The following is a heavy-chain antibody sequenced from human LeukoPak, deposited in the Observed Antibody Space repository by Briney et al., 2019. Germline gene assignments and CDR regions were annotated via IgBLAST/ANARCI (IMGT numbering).Heavy chain of an antibody. D-gene: IGHD1-26*01. J-gene: IGHJ4*02. Sequence: PGGSLRLSCAASGLTFSSYWMSWVRQAPGKGLEWVANIMQDGGERYCTDSVKGRFAISRDNAKNLLYLQMNSLRVEDTAVYSCARDRVGTTRDFDYWGQGALVTVSS. CDR1: GLTFSSYW. CDR3: ARDRVGTTRDFDY. CDR2: IMQDGGER. V-gene: IGHV3-7*01.